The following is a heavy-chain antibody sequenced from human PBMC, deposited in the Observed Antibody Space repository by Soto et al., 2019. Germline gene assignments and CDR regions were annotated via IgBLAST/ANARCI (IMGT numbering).Heavy chain of an antibody. D-gene: IGHD1-26*01. Sequence: SVKVSCKASGGTFSSYAISWVRQAPGQGLEWMGGIIPIFGTANYAQKFQGRVTITADESTSTAYMELSSLRSEDTAVYYCARVMGPWAYYYGMDVWGQGTKVTVSS. CDR3: ARVMGPWAYYYGMDV. CDR1: GGTFSSYA. V-gene: IGHV1-69*13. CDR2: IIPIFGTA. J-gene: IGHJ6*02.